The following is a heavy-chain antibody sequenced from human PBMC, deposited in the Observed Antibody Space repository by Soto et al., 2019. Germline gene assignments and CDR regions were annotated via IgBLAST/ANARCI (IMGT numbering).Heavy chain of an antibody. CDR3: ARAWKIEKFGVISMSKGLDV. J-gene: IGHJ6*02. Sequence: QVQLVESGGGLVKPGGSLRLSCAASGFIFSDYYMTWIRQAPGKGMEWLSCSSNRDRSTYYADSVKDRFVGFKDNAKNLVYLQMNSLRAEDTAVYFCARAWKIEKFGVISMSKGLDVWGQGTTVTVSS. D-gene: IGHD3-3*01. CDR2: SSNRDRST. CDR1: GFIFSDYY. V-gene: IGHV3-11*01.